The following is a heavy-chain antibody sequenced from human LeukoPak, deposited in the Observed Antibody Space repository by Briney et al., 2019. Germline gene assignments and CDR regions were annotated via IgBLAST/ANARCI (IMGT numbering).Heavy chain of an antibody. CDR3: AKARGIAVAATPDY. CDR2: ISPNSCGT. D-gene: IGHD6-19*01. Sequence: ASVKVSCKASGCTFTGYYIHWVRQAPGQGLEWMGWISPNSCGTNYAQKFQGRVTMTRDTSISTAYLELSRLRSDDTAVYYCAKARGIAVAATPDYWGQGTLVTVSS. CDR1: GCTFTGYY. J-gene: IGHJ4*02. V-gene: IGHV1-2*02.